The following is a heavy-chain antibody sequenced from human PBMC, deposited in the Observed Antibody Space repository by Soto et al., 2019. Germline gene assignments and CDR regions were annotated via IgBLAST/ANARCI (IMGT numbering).Heavy chain of an antibody. V-gene: IGHV4-39*01. CDR3: ACIFSGGYGYGFYYYGMDV. CDR2: IYYSGST. D-gene: IGHD5-18*01. J-gene: IGHJ6*02. CDR1: GGSISSSSYC. Sequence: PSETLSLTCTVSGGSISSSSYCWGWIRQPPGKGLEWIGSIYYSGSTYYNPSLKSRVTISVDTSKNQFSLKLSSVTAADTAVYYCACIFSGGYGYGFYYYGMDVWGQGTTVTVSS.